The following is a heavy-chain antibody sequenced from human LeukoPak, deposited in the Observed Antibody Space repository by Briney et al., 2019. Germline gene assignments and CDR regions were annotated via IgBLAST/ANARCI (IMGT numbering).Heavy chain of an antibody. V-gene: IGHV3-66*01. CDR1: GFTVSSNF. J-gene: IGHJ6*03. CDR3: ARGSVDSSSWYWPSYYYYYMDV. CDR2: IYSGGNT. D-gene: IGHD6-13*01. Sequence: GGSLRLSCAASGFTVSSNFMSWVRQAPGKGLEWVSMIYSGGNTYYTDSVKGRFTISRDNSKNTLDLQMNGLRAEDTAVYYCARGSVDSSSWYWPSYYYYYMDVWGKGTTVTVSS.